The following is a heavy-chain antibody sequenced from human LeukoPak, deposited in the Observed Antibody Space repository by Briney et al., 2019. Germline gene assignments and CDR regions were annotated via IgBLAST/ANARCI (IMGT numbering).Heavy chain of an antibody. CDR2: GST. D-gene: IGHD6-13*01. V-gene: IGHV3-23*01. J-gene: IGHJ3*02. Sequence: GSTYYADSVKGRFTISRDNSKNTLYLQMNSLRAEDTAVYYCAKVYSSSWYIRRGSAFDIWGQGTMVTVSS. CDR3: AKVYSSSWYIRRGSAFDI.